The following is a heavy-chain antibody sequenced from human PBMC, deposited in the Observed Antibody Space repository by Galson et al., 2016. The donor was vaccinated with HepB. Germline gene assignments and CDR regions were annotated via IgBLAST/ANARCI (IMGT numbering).Heavy chain of an antibody. D-gene: IGHD6-13*01. V-gene: IGHV3-21*01. CDR1: GFTFSKYS. Sequence: SLRLSCAASGFTFSKYSMNWVRQAPGKGLEWVSSIRSSGTYAEYSDALRGRFIISRDNAKNSLYLQMSSLRAEDTAVYYCSRDSTNFDYWGQGILVTVSS. CDR3: SRDSTNFDY. J-gene: IGHJ4*02. CDR2: IRSSGTYA.